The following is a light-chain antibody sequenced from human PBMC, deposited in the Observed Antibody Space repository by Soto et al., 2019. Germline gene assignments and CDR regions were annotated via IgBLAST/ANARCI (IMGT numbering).Light chain of an antibody. V-gene: IGKV1-27*01. J-gene: IGKJ1*01. CDR2: ATS. Sequence: DIQITQSPSSLSASVGDRVTITCRAIQGISNYLAWYQQKPGKVPKLLIYATSSLQSGVPSRFSGSGSGPDFTLTISSLQPEDVATYYCQKYNSAPWTFGQGTKVEIK. CDR3: QKYNSAPWT. CDR1: QGISNY.